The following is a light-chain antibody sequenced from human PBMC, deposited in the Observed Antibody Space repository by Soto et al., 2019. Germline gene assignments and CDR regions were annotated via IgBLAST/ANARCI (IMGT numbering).Light chain of an antibody. CDR3: SSYGASSTL. CDR1: SNDIGGYNY. CDR2: YVS. J-gene: IGLJ2*01. Sequence: QSALTQPASVSGSPGQSITIPCTGTSNDIGGYNYVSWYQQHPGKVPKLMIFYVSYRPSGFSDRFSGSKSGNTASLTISGLQPEDEADYYCSSYGASSTLFGGGTKLTVL. V-gene: IGLV2-14*03.